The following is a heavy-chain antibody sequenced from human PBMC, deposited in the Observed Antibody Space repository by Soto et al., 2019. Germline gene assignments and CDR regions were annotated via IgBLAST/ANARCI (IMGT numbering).Heavy chain of an antibody. CDR1: GFTFSSYS. J-gene: IGHJ6*03. CDR2: ISSSSSYI. CDR3: ARDRMTKGYMDV. V-gene: IGHV3-21*01. D-gene: IGHD4-17*01. Sequence: GGSLRLSCAASGFTFSSYSMNWVRQAPGKGLEWVSSISSSSSYIYYADSVKGRFTISRDNAKNSLYLQMNSLRAEDTAVYYCARDRMTKGYMDVWGKGTTVTVSS.